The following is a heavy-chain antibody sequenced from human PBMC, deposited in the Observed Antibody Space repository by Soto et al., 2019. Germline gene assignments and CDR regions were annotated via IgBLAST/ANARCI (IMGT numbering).Heavy chain of an antibody. Sequence: SENLSLTCAVYGGSFSGYYWSWIRQPPGKGLEWIGTIHHTGSTYYNPSLKSRVIISLDTSKNQFSLKLSSVTAADTALYYRARPEGGDGSGYSWFDPWGQGTRVTVSS. CDR2: IHHTGST. J-gene: IGHJ5*02. D-gene: IGHD2-21*02. CDR3: ARPEGGDGSGYSWFDP. V-gene: IGHV4-34*01. CDR1: GGSFSGYY.